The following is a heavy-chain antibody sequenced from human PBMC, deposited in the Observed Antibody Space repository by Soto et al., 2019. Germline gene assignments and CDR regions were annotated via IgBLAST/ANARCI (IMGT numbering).Heavy chain of an antibody. CDR1: GGSISSSSYY. Sequence: PSETLSLTCAVSGGSISSSSYYWGWIRQPPGKGLEWIGSIYYSGSTYYNPSLKSRVTISVDTSKNQFSLKLSSVTAADTAVYYCARLGLHYYYAMDVWGQGTTVTVSS. J-gene: IGHJ6*02. CDR2: IYYSGST. V-gene: IGHV4-39*01. D-gene: IGHD4-17*01. CDR3: ARLGLHYYYAMDV.